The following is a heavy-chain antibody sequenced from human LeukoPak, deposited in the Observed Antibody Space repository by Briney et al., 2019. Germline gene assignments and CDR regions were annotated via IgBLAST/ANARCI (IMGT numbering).Heavy chain of an antibody. Sequence: GGSLRLSCAPSGFIFSDYYMSWIRQAPGKGLEWVSYISDSGSRIAYADSVRGRFTISRDNTENSLYLRMNSLRAEDTAVYYCVRAPYSSSWFLFDYWGQGTLVTVSS. V-gene: IGHV3-11*01. D-gene: IGHD6-13*01. J-gene: IGHJ4*02. CDR1: GFIFSDYY. CDR3: VRAPYSSSWFLFDY. CDR2: ISDSGSRI.